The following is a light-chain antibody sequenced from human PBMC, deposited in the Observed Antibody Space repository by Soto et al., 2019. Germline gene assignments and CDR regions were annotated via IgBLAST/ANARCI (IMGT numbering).Light chain of an antibody. Sequence: DIQMTQSPSSLSASVGDRVTITCRASQSISSYLNWYQQKPGEAPKLLIYAASSLQSGVPSRFSGSGSGTDFTLTISSLQPEDFATYYCQQSYSHPRLTFGGGTKVEIK. J-gene: IGKJ4*01. CDR3: QQSYSHPRLT. CDR1: QSISSY. V-gene: IGKV1-39*01. CDR2: AAS.